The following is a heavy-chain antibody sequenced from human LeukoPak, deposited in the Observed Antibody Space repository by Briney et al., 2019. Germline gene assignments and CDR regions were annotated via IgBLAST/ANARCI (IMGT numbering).Heavy chain of an antibody. CDR1: GYTFTIYG. J-gene: IGHJ4*02. CDR2: ISAYNGNT. CDR3: ARPIRDIAAAADFDY. V-gene: IGHV1-18*01. Sequence: ASVKVSCKASGYTFTIYGISSVRQAPGQALEWMGWISAYNGNTNYAQKLQGRVTMTTDTSTSTAYMELRSLRSDDTAVYYCARPIRDIAAAADFDYWGQGTLVTVSS. D-gene: IGHD6-13*01.